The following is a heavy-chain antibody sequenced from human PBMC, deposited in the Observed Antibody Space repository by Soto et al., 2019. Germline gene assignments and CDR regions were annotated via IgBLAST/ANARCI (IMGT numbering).Heavy chain of an antibody. V-gene: IGHV1-69*13. D-gene: IGHD6-6*01. CDR3: ARVPSIAVPGGFDP. J-gene: IGHJ5*02. CDR2: IIPIFGTA. CDR1: GGTFSIYA. Sequence: SVKVSCKASGGTFSIYAISGVLQSPGQGLEWMGGIIPIFGTANYAQKFQGRVTITADESTSTAYMELSSLRSEDTAVYYCARVPSIAVPGGFDPWGQGTLVTVSS.